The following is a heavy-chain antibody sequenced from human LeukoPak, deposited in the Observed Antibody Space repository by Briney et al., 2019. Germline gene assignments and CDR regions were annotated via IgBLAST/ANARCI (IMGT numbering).Heavy chain of an antibody. V-gene: IGHV6-1*01. Sequence: SQTLSLTCAISGDSVSSNSAAWNWIRQSPSRGLEWLGRTYYRSKWYNDYAVSVKSRITTNPDTSKNQFSLQLNSVTPEDTAVYYCARSGAVAGTHLGYFDYWGQGTLVTVSS. D-gene: IGHD6-19*01. CDR2: TYYRSKWYN. CDR3: ARSGAVAGTHLGYFDY. J-gene: IGHJ4*02. CDR1: GDSVSSNSAA.